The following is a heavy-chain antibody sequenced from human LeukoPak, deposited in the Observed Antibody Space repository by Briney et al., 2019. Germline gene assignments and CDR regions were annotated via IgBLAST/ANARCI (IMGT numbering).Heavy chain of an antibody. CDR2: IYYTGST. CDR1: GDSIRGGTYY. D-gene: IGHD2-2*01. CDR3: ARDRKYDWYFDL. J-gene: IGHJ2*01. V-gene: IGHV4-39*07. Sequence: SETLSLTCSVSGDSIRGGTYYWGWIRQPPGKGLEWIGTIYYTGSTYYNRALKSRVTISVDTSKNQFSLKLNSVTAADTAVYYCARDRKYDWYFDLWGRGTLVTVSS.